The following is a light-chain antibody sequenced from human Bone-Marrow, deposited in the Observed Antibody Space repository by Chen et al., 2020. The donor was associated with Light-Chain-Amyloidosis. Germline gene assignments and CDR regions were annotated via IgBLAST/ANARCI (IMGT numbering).Light chain of an antibody. J-gene: IGLJ3*02. CDR2: DVS. CDR1: SGDVGGYYF. CDR3: SSYAGSYTWV. Sequence: QSALTQPRSVSGSPGQSITISCTGTSGDVGGYYFVSWYQQHPGKAPQLIIYDVSKRPPGVPYRFSGPKSGNTASLTVHGLQAEDEAEYYCSSYAGSYTWVFGGGTKLTVL. V-gene: IGLV2-11*01.